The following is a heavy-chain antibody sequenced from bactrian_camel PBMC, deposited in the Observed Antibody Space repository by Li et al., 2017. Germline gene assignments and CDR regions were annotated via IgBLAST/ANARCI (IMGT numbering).Heavy chain of an antibody. CDR3: ARVRKWSGYFYDY. J-gene: IGHJ4*01. CDR1: GYSGSC. Sequence: DVQLVESGGGSVEAGGSLRLSCVASGYSGSCMGWFRQAPGKEREGIATVEPNSGRTYYAESVKGRFTISRDNAKSTGYLQMNSLKSDDTALYYCARVRKWSGYFYDYWGQGTQVTVS. D-gene: IGHD2*01. V-gene: IGHV3S40*01. CDR2: VEPNSGRT.